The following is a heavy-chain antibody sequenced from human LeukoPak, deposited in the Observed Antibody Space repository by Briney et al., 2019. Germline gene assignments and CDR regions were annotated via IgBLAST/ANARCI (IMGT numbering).Heavy chain of an antibody. CDR3: ARGTRLSSSSWYYGMDV. Sequence: GRSLRLSCLASGFTFSIYWMSWVRHAPGKGMEWVANIKQDGSEKYYVDSVKRRFAISRDNAKNSLYLQMNSLRAEDPAVYYCARGTRLSSSSWYYGMDVWGQETTVTVSS. J-gene: IGHJ6*02. CDR2: IKQDGSEK. D-gene: IGHD6-13*01. CDR1: GFTFSIYW. V-gene: IGHV3-7*01.